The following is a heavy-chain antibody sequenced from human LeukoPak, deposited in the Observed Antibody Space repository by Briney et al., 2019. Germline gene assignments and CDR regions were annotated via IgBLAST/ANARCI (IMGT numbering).Heavy chain of an antibody. D-gene: IGHD5-12*01. V-gene: IGHV1-69*06. CDR3: ARAPTGYSGYDYYYYGMDV. CDR1: GGTFSSYA. CDR2: IIPIFGTA. Sequence: SVKVSCKASGGTFSSYAISWVRQAPGQGLEWMGGIIPIFGTANYAQKFQGRVTITADKSTSTDYMELSSLRSEDTAVYYCARAPTGYSGYDYYYYGMDVWGKGTTVTVSS. J-gene: IGHJ6*04.